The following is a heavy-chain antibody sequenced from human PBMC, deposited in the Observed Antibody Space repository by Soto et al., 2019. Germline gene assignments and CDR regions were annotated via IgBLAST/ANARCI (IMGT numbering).Heavy chain of an antibody. CDR3: ARYLEWYNWFDP. V-gene: IGHV1-18*01. CDR1: GYTFIDYG. Sequence: QVQLVQSGAEVKKPGASVKVSCKTSGYTFIDYGISWVRQAPGQGLEWMGWISPHYGNTNHAQKLQGRGTMTTDTSTSTAYMELRSLTSDDTAVYYCARYLEWYNWFDPWGQGTLVTVSS. J-gene: IGHJ5*02. D-gene: IGHD3-3*01. CDR2: ISPHYGNT.